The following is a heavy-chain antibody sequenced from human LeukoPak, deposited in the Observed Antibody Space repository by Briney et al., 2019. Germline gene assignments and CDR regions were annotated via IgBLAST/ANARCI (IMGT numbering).Heavy chain of an antibody. CDR1: GYTFTSYY. Sequence: GASVKVSCKASGYTFTSYYMHWVRQAPGQGLEWMGIINPSGGSTSYAQKFQGRVTMTRDTSTSTVYMELSSLRSEDTAVYYCAREITMFRGSSPFLVERLIYYYGMDVWGKGTRVTVSS. CDR2: INPSGGST. V-gene: IGHV1-46*01. CDR3: AREITMFRGSSPFLVERLIYYYGMDV. D-gene: IGHD3-10*01. J-gene: IGHJ6*04.